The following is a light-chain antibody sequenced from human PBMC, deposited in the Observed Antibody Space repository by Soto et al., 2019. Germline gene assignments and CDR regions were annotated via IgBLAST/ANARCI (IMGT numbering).Light chain of an antibody. CDR1: QGTNSH. V-gene: IGKV1-9*01. CDR2: AAS. CDR3: EKTNGYTID. J-gene: IGKJ4*01. Sequence: DIQLTQAPSFLSASVGDRVTITCRASQGTNSHLAWYQQGPGKAPKLLIYAASTLQSGVPSRFSGSASGTEFTLTIQCLPCEDFATYHVEKTNGYTIDIGGGTKV.